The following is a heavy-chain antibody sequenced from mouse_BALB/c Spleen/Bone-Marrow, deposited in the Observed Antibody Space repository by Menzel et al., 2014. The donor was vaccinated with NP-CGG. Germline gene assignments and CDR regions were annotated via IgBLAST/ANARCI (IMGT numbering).Heavy chain of an antibody. CDR1: GFTFNRYV. CDR3: ARRGYGNHGYYAMDY. V-gene: IGHV5-9-3*01. J-gene: IGHJ4*01. Sequence: VQLKESGGGLVKPGGSLKLSCAATGFTFNRYVMSWVRQTPEKRLEWVASISVGSSYSYYPDSVKGRFTISRDNAKNSLCLQMSSLRSEDTAMFYCARRGYGNHGYYAMDYWGQGTSVTVSS. D-gene: IGHD2-1*01. CDR2: ISVGSSYS.